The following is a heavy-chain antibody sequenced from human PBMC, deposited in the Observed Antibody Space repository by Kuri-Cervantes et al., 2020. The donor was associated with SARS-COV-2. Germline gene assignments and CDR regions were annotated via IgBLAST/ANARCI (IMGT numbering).Heavy chain of an antibody. V-gene: IGHV5-51*01. CDR2: IYPGDSDT. CDR3: ARQWGITGTNSAFDI. Sequence: GGSLRLSCKASGYSFSNYWIGWVRQMPGKGLEWMGIIYPGDSDTRYSPSFQGQVTISADKSVTTAYLQWSRLKASDTAMYYCARQWGITGTNSAFDIWGQGTMVTVSS. J-gene: IGHJ3*02. D-gene: IGHD1-7*01. CDR1: GYSFSNYW.